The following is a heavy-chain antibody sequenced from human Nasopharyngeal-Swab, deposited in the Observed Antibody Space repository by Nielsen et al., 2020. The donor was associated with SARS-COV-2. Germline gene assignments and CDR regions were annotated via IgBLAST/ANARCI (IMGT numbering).Heavy chain of an antibody. D-gene: IGHD4-23*01. CDR2: ISGGGVGT. Sequence: WIRQPPGKGPEWVSTISGGGVGTYYADSVKGRFTISRDNSKNTLYLQMNSLRAEDTAVYYCARDSPYGGNSYQDQFDPWGQGTPVTVSS. CDR3: ARDSPYGGNSYQDQFDP. V-gene: IGHV3-23*01. J-gene: IGHJ5*02.